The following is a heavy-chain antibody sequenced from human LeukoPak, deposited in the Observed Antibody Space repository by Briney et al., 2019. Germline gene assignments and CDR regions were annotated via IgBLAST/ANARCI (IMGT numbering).Heavy chain of an antibody. CDR3: ARGTPATVPFDY. CDR2: INHSGST. V-gene: IGHV4-34*01. Sequence: SETLSLTCAVYGGSFSGYYWSWIRQPPGKGLEWIGEINHSGSTNYNPSLKSRVTISVDTSKNQFSLKLSSVTAADTAVYYCARGTPATVPFDYWGQGTLVTVSS. CDR1: GGSFSGYY. J-gene: IGHJ4*02. D-gene: IGHD4-17*01.